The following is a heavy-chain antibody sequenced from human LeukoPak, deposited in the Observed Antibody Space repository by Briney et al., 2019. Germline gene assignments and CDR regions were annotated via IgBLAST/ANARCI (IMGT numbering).Heavy chain of an antibody. CDR2: INSGGDAT. J-gene: IGHJ3*02. D-gene: IGHD2-21*01. CDR3: AKAAVIIGLAAFDT. Sequence: SGGSLRLSCAASGFSFSAYTMSWVRQAPGKGPEWVSAINSGGDATSYADSVRGRFTISRDNSKNTLYLQMNSLRAEDTAVYSCAKAAVIIGLAAFDTWGQGTMVTVSS. CDR1: GFSFSAYT. V-gene: IGHV3-23*01.